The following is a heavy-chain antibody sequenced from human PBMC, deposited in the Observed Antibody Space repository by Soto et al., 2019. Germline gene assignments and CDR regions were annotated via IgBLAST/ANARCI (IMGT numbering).Heavy chain of an antibody. D-gene: IGHD2-2*01. CDR3: ARGVVPAA. Sequence: PSETLSLTCTVSGASIRGGGYYWSWIRQHPGKGLEWIGYIYYSGSTYYNPSLKSRVTISVDTSKNQFSLKLSSVTAADTAVYYCARGVVPAAWGQGTLVTVSS. J-gene: IGHJ4*02. CDR2: IYYSGST. V-gene: IGHV4-31*03. CDR1: GASIRGGGYY.